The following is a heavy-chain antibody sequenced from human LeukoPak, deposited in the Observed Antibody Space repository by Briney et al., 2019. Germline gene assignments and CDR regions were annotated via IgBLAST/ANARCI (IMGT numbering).Heavy chain of an antibody. CDR1: GYSFTRYW. D-gene: IGHD1/OR15-1a*01. CDR2: INPGDSDT. J-gene: IGHJ6*02. Sequence: KSGESLQISCKGSGYSFTRYWIGWVRQQPGKGLEWMGIINPGDSDTRYSPSFQGQVTISADKSISTAYLQWSSLKASDTAMYYCARQDVASTGTTYYYAMDVWGQGTTVTVSS. CDR3: ARQDVASTGTTYYYAMDV. V-gene: IGHV5-51*01.